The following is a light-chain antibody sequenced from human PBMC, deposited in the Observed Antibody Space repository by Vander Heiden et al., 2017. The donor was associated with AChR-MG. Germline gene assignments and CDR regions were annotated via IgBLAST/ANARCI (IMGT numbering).Light chain of an antibody. CDR2: AAS. V-gene: IGKV1-39*01. CDR3: QQSYITPPT. CDR1: QTISNY. Sequence: DIQMTQSPSSLSASVGDRVTITCRASQTISNYLNWYQQKPGKAPNLLVSAASSLQRGVPSRFSGSGSGTDFTLTISSLQPEDFATYYCQQSYITPPTFGQGTKLEIK. J-gene: IGKJ2*01.